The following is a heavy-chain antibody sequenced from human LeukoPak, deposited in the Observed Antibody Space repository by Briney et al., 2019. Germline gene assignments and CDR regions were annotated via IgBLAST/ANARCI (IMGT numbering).Heavy chain of an antibody. Sequence: WASVKVSCKAFGYTFTSNYMHWVRQAPGQGPEWMGVISPSGGSTTYAQKFQGRVTLTRDMSTSTDYLELSSLRSEDTAVYYCARVSVVVVFDPWGQGTLVTVSS. J-gene: IGHJ5*02. CDR2: ISPSGGST. CDR3: ARVSVVVVFDP. V-gene: IGHV1-46*01. CDR1: GYTFTSNY. D-gene: IGHD2-15*01.